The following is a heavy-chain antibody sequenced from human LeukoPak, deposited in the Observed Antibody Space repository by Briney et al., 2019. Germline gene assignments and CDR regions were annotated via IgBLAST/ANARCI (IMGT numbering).Heavy chain of an antibody. D-gene: IGHD2-2*02. V-gene: IGHV3-15*01. J-gene: IGHJ6*03. CDR3: AIVSDCSGTTCYTTYSYYYYMDV. CDR1: GFKFYAFW. CDR2: IKSKTDDRTT. Sequence: PGGSLRLSCAASGFKFYAFWMSWVRQTPGKGLEWVALIKSKTDDRTTDYSATVKGRFTISRDDSQTTLCLQTDSLTTEDTATYYCAIVSDCSGTTCYTTYSYYYYMDVWGRGTTVTVSS.